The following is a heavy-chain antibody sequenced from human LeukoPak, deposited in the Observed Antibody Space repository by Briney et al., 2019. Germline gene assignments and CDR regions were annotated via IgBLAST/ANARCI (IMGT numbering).Heavy chain of an antibody. CDR2: INHSGST. D-gene: IGHD4-23*01. CDR3: ARGRNNYGGNSEIEY. CDR1: GGSFSGYY. J-gene: IGHJ4*02. Sequence: SETLSLTCAVYGGSFSGYYWSWIRQPPGKGLEWIGEINHSGSTNYNPSLKSRVTISVDTSKNQFSLKLSSVTAADTAVYYRARGRNNYGGNSEIEYWGQGTLVTVSS. V-gene: IGHV4-34*01.